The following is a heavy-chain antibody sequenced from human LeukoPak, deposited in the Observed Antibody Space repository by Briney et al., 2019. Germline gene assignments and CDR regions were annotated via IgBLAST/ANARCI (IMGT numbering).Heavy chain of an antibody. CDR2: NYWSDDK. CDR3: AHSLYDSSGYYFFDY. D-gene: IGHD3-22*01. CDR1: GFSLSTSGVG. J-gene: IGHJ4*02. V-gene: IGHV2-5*01. Sequence: ESDPTLVKPTQTLTLTCTFSGFSLSTSGVGVGWIRQPPGKALEWLALNYWSDDKRYSPSLKRRLTITKDTSKYRVFLTMTNMDPVDTATYYCAHSLYDSSGYYFFDYWGQGTLVTVSS.